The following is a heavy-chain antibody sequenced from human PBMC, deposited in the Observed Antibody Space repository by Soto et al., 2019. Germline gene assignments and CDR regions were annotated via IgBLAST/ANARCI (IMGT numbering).Heavy chain of an antibody. Sequence: ASVKVSCKASGYTFTSYYMHWVRQAPGQGLEWMGIINPSGGSTSYAQKFQGRVTMTRDTSTSTVYMELSSLRSEDTAVYYCARDFAGEIRICGVVMPNCYWGQGTLVTVSS. V-gene: IGHV1-46*01. CDR1: GYTFTSYY. CDR2: INPSGGST. J-gene: IGHJ4*02. CDR3: ARDFAGEIRICGVVMPNCY. D-gene: IGHD3-3*01.